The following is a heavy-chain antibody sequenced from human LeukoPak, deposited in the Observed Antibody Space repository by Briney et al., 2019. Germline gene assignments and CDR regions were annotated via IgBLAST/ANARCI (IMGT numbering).Heavy chain of an antibody. V-gene: IGHV4-61*02. CDR1: GDSISSGDYY. CDR3: ARVTGYMIEDYFDY. J-gene: IGHJ4*02. Sequence: PSETLSLTCTVSGDSISSGDYYWSWIRQPAGKGLEWIGRISSSGSTNYNPSLKSRVTISVDTSKNQFSLKLRSVTAADTAVYYCARVTGYMIEDYFDYWGQGTLVTVSS. CDR2: ISSSGST. D-gene: IGHD3-22*01.